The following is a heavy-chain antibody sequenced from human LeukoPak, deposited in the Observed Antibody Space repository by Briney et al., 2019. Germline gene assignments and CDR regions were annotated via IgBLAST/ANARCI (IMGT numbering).Heavy chain of an antibody. V-gene: IGHV3-66*01. CDR2: IYSGSNT. D-gene: IGHD3-10*01. Sequence: GGSLRLSCAASGFTVSDNYMSWVRQAPGKGLEWVSVIYSGSNTYYADSVKGRFTISRDNSKITLYLQMNSLRAEDTAVYYCAREKGILELIYWGQGTLVTVSS. J-gene: IGHJ4*02. CDR1: GFTVSDNY. CDR3: AREKGILELIY.